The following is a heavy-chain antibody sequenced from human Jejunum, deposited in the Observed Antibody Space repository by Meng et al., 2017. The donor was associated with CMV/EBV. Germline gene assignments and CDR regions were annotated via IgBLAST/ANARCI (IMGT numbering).Heavy chain of an antibody. V-gene: IGHV1-18*01. CDR2: ISGYNGDT. J-gene: IGHJ4*02. CDR3: ARTTLDCTNGVCYEY. D-gene: IGHD2-8*01. CDR1: YTFSTYG. Sequence: YTFSTYGISWLRQAPGQGFEWMAWISGYNGDTTYSQNFQGRVTTTTDTSTNTAYMELMSLKSDDSAVYYCARTTLDCTNGVCYEYWGQGTLVTVSS.